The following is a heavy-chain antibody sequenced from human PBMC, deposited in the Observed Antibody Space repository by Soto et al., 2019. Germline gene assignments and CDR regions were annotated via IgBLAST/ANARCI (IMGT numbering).Heavy chain of an antibody. CDR2: ISYDGSNK. Sequence: PGGSLRLSCAASGFTFSSYAMHWVRRAPGKGLEWGAVISYDGSNKYYADSVKGRFTISRDNSQNTLYLQMNRLRAEDTAVYYCVRPHSSGYYHGYYFDYWGQGTLVTVSS. J-gene: IGHJ4*02. CDR3: VRPHSSGYYHGYYFDY. D-gene: IGHD3-22*01. V-gene: IGHV3-30-3*01. CDR1: GFTFSSYA.